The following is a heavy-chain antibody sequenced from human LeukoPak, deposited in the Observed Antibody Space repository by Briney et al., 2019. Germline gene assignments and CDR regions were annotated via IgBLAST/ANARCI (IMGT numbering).Heavy chain of an antibody. J-gene: IGHJ4*02. V-gene: IGHV3-33*01. CDR1: GFSFSSYG. Sequence: GGSLRLSCAASGFSFSSYGMHWVRQAPGKGLEWVAVTWFDGSNKYYADSVKGRFTISRDNSKNTLYLQMSSLRAEDTAVYYCATDRGWRTSGYYLYYFEYWGQGTLVTYSS. CDR3: ATDRGWRTSGYYLYYFEY. D-gene: IGHD3-3*01. CDR2: TWFDGSNK.